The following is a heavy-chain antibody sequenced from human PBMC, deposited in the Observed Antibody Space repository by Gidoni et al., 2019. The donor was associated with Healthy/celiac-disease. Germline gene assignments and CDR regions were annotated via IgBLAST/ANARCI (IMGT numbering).Heavy chain of an antibody. D-gene: IGHD6-6*01. CDR2: ST. V-gene: IGHV4-34*01. Sequence: STNYNPSLKSRVTISVDTSKNQFSLKLSSVTAADTAVYYCARVGRRAARPRAFDIWGQGTMVTVSS. J-gene: IGHJ3*02. CDR3: ARVGRRAARPRAFDI.